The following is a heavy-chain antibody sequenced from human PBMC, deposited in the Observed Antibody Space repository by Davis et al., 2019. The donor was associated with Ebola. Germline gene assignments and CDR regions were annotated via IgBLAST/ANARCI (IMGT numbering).Heavy chain of an antibody. CDR3: AREAAHYGGDCHDY. CDR2: MNEDGSDK. V-gene: IGHV3-7*01. Sequence: GESLKISCAASGFTFSSYWMSWVRQAPGKGLEWVALMNEDGSDKHYVDSVKGRFTVSRDNGKDLLYLHMDSLRAEDTAVYYCAREAAHYGGDCHDYWGQGTLVTVSS. J-gene: IGHJ4*02. D-gene: IGHD2-21*01. CDR1: GFTFSSYW.